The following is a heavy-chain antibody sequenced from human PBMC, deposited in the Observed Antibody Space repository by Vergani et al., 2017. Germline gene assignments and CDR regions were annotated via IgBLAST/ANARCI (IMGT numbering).Heavy chain of an antibody. CDR1: GGSICSGSYY. CDR3: ARDRLSDTNACDI. J-gene: IGHJ3*02. V-gene: IGHV4-61*02. CDR2: IYTSGRT. Sequence: QVQLQESGPGLVKPSQTLSLTCTVSGGSICSGSYYWSWIRQPAGKGLEWIGRIYTSGRTNYNPSLKSRVTISVDTSKNQFSLKLSSVTAADTAVYYCARDRLSDTNACDIWGQGTMVTVSS. D-gene: IGHD6-19*01.